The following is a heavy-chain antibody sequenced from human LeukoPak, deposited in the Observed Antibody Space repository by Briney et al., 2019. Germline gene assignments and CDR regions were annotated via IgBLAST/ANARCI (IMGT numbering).Heavy chain of an antibody. V-gene: IGHV1-8*01. D-gene: IGHD3-10*01. J-gene: IGHJ6*02. CDR1: GYTFTSYD. CDR2: MNPNRGNT. Sequence: GSSVKVSCKASGYTFTSYDINWVRQATGQGLGWMGWMNPNRGNTGYAQKFQGRVTMTRNTSISTAYMELSSQRSEDTAVYYCARSKKLLFGELFLYYYYGMDVRGQGTTVTVSS. CDR3: ARSKKLLFGELFLYYYYGMDV.